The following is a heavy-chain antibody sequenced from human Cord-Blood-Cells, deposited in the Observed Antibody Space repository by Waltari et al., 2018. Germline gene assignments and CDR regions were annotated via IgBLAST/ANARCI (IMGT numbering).Heavy chain of an antibody. V-gene: IGHV3-30*02. J-gene: IGHJ4*02. D-gene: IGHD1-26*01. CDR2: IRYDGSNK. Sequence: QVQLVESGGGVVQPGGSLRLSCAASGFTFSSYGMHWVRQAPGKGPEWVAVIRYDGSNKYYADSVKGRFTISRDNSKNTLYLQMNSLRAEDTAVYYCAKEDGSYYDYWGQGTLVTVSS. CDR3: AKEDGSYYDY. CDR1: GFTFSSYG.